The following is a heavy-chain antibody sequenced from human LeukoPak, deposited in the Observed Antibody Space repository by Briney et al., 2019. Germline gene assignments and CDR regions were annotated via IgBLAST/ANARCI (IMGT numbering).Heavy chain of an antibody. V-gene: IGHV4-34*01. CDR3: ARRKYGSGPRVAFDI. Sequence: PSETLSLTCAVYGGSFSGYYWSWLRQPPGKGLEWIGEINHSGSTNYNPSLKSRVTISVDTSKNQFSLKLSSVTAADTAVYYCARRKYGSGPRVAFDIWGQGTMVTVSS. CDR1: GGSFSGYY. J-gene: IGHJ3*02. D-gene: IGHD3-10*01. CDR2: INHSGST.